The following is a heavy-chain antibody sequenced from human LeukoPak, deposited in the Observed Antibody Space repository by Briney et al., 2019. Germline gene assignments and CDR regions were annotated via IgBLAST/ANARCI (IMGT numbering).Heavy chain of an antibody. D-gene: IGHD3-16*01. Sequence: SVKVSCKVSGYTLTELSMHWVRQAPGQGLEWMGGIIPIFGTANYAQKFQGRVTITADKSTSTAYMELSSLRSEDTAVYYCARGYGWIPRGEAFDIWGQGTMVTVSS. V-gene: IGHV1-69*06. CDR1: GYTLTELS. J-gene: IGHJ3*02. CDR3: ARGYGWIPRGEAFDI. CDR2: IIPIFGTA.